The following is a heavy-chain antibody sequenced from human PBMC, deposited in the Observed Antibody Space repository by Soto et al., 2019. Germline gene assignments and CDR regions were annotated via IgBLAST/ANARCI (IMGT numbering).Heavy chain of an antibody. V-gene: IGHV4-4*07. CDR2: IYTTGTT. D-gene: IGHD2-8*01. CDR1: GDSINDYF. CDR3: ARLGTNGQTLDY. J-gene: IGHJ4*02. Sequence: SATLSLTXTVSGDSINDYFWTWIRQPAGKGLKWIGRIYTTGTTNYNPSLKSRVTISVDTSKNQFSLRLTSVTAADTPVYFCARLGTNGQTLDYWGQGALVTVSS.